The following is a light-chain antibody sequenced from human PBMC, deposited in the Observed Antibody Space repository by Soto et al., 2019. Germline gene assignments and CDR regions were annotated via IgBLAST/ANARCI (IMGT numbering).Light chain of an antibody. V-gene: IGKV3-15*01. J-gene: IGKJ1*01. CDR1: QSVSNN. CDR2: GAS. CDR3: QQYNKWPRT. Sequence: IVVKMSAATVSVSPGESATLXCRASQSVSNNLTRYQQNPGQPPRLLIYGASTRATGVPAKFSGSGSGTEFTLTISSLQSEDFAVYYCQQYNKWPRTLGQGTKVDIK.